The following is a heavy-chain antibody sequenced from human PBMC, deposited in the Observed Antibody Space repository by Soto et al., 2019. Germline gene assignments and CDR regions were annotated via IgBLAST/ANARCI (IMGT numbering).Heavy chain of an antibody. Sequence: ASETLSLTCTVSGGSISSSSYYWGWIRQPPGKGLEWIGSIYYSGSTYYNPSLKSRVTISVDTSKNQFSLKLSSVTAADTAVYYCARVRDGYNYCYLDYWGQGTLVTVSS. J-gene: IGHJ4*02. D-gene: IGHD5-12*01. V-gene: IGHV4-39*01. CDR3: ARVRDGYNYCYLDY. CDR1: GGSISSSSYY. CDR2: IYYSGST.